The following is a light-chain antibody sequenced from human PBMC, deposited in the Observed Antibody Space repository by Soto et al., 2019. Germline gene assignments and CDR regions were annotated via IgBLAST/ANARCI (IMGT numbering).Light chain of an antibody. Sequence: EIVMTQSPATLSVSPGERATLSCRASQSVSSNLAWYQQKPGQAPRLLIYGASTGATGIPARFSGRGSGTEFTPTISSLQSEDFAVYYCQEYNNWPQTFGQGTKVEIK. CDR1: QSVSSN. CDR2: GAS. J-gene: IGKJ1*01. V-gene: IGKV3-15*01. CDR3: QEYNNWPQT.